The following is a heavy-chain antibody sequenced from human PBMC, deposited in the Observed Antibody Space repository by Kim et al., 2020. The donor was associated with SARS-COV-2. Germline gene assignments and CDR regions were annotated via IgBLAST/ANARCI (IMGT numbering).Heavy chain of an antibody. J-gene: IGHJ6*02. Sequence: GGSLRLSCAASGFTFSSYWMSWVRQAPGKGLEWVANIKQDGSEKYYVDSVKGRFTISRDNAKNSLYLQMNSLRAEDTAVYYCARMGYYDSSGYYYYYYGMDVWGPGTTVTVSS. CDR1: GFTFSSYW. V-gene: IGHV3-7*01. CDR3: ARMGYYDSSGYYYYYYGMDV. D-gene: IGHD3-22*01. CDR2: IKQDGSEK.